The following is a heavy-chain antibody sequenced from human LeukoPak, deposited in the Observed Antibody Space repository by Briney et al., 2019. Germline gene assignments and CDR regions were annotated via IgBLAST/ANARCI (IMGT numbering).Heavy chain of an antibody. CDR3: AKADYCSGGSCYYFDY. CDR1: GFTFSSYD. CDR2: IGTAGDT. J-gene: IGHJ4*02. D-gene: IGHD2-15*01. V-gene: IGHV3-13*01. Sequence: GGSLRLSCAASGFTFSSYDMHWVRQATGKGLEWVSAIGTAGDTYYPGSVKGRFTISRENAKNSLYLQMNSLRAGDTAVYYCAKADYCSGGSCYYFDYWGQGTLVTVSS.